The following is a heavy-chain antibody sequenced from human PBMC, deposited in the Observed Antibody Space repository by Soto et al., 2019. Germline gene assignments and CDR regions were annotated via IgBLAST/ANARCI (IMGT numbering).Heavy chain of an antibody. D-gene: IGHD3-22*01. CDR3: ASRSRSENCNTMSCYLTH. CDR2: INDSGNT. J-gene: IGHJ4*02. Sequence: SETLSLTCAVYGASFSGYQWTWIRQTPGKGLEWIGEINDSGNTNYNPSLKSRITMSLDTSKNQFSLQLSSVTAADTAVYYCASRSRSENCNTMSCYLTHWGQGTQVTVSS. CDR1: GASFSGYQ. V-gene: IGHV4-34*01.